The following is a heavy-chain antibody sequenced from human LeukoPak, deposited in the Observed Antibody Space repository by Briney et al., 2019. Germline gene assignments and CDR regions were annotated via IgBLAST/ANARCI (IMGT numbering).Heavy chain of an antibody. CDR1: GFAVSGNY. CDR2: IYSDGRT. J-gene: IGHJ4*02. D-gene: IGHD3-10*01. Sequence: GGSLRLSCAASGFAVSGNYMSWGRQAPGKGLEWVSVIYSDGRTYYADSVKGRFTISRDISKNTLFLQMTSLRAEDTAVYYCAKLKGWYGEGYFDYWGQGTLVTVSS. V-gene: IGHV3-53*01. CDR3: AKLKGWYGEGYFDY.